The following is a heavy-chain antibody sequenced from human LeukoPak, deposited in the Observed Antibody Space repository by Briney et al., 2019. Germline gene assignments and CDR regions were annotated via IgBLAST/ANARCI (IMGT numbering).Heavy chain of an antibody. CDR2: SYCSGST. V-gene: IGHV4-31*03. D-gene: IGHD3-22*01. CDR3: ARGYYYDSKTSNWFDP. CDR1: GGSISSGGYY. Sequence: SQTLSLTCTVSGGSISSGGYYWSWIRQHPGKGLEWIGYSYCSGSTYYNPSLKSRVTISVDTSKNQFSLKLSSVTAEDTAVYYCARGYYYDSKTSNWFDPWGQGTLVTVSS. J-gene: IGHJ5*02.